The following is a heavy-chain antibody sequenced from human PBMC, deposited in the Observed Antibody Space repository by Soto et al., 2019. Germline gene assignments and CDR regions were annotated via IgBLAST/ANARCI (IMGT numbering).Heavy chain of an antibody. V-gene: IGHV3-23*01. CDR1: GFTFSSYA. Sequence: EVQLLESGGGLVQPGGSLRLSCAASGFTFSSYAMSWVRQAPRKGLEWVSAISGSGGSTYYADSVKGRFTISRDNSKNTLYLQMNSLRAEDTAVYYCAKDLAGSSGWFHWGQGTLVTVSS. D-gene: IGHD6-19*01. CDR3: AKDLAGSSGWFH. J-gene: IGHJ1*01. CDR2: ISGSGGST.